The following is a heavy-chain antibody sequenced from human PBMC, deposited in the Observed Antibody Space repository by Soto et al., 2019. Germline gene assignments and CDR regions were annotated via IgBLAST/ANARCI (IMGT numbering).Heavy chain of an antibody. J-gene: IGHJ6*02. D-gene: IGHD3-16*01. V-gene: IGHV4-30-2*01. Sequence: SETLSLTCTVSNGSISSGGYSWSWIRQTPGKGLEWIGYIYPTGKTYYNPSLKNRATLSIDTSQNQFSLQLTSVTAADTAVYYCARAPPGPAPRWGVWGHGTTVTVS. CDR3: ARAPPGPAPRWGV. CDR1: NGSISSGGYS. CDR2: IYPTGKT.